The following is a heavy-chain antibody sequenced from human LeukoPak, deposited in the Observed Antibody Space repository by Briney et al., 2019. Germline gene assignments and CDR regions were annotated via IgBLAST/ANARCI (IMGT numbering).Heavy chain of an antibody. CDR3: ARDTPEYYYGSAPFDP. D-gene: IGHD3-10*01. V-gene: IGHV1-2*02. Sequence: GASVKVSCKASGYTFTGYYMHWVRQAPGQGLEWMGWINPNSGGTNYAQKFQGRVTMTRDTSISTAYMELSSLRSEDTAVYYCARDTPEYYYGSAPFDPWGQGTLVTVSS. J-gene: IGHJ5*02. CDR2: INPNSGGT. CDR1: GYTFTGYY.